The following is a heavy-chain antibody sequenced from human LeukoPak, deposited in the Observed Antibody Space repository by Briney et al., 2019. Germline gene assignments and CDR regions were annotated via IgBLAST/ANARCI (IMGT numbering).Heavy chain of an antibody. D-gene: IGHD3-16*01. CDR1: GGSISSGDYY. CDR3: ARDYDIGWFDP. V-gene: IGHV4-30-2*01. Sequence: PSETLSLTCTVSGGSISSGDYYWNWIRQPPGKGLEWIGYIYHSGSTYYNPSLRSRVTISVDTSKNQFSLRLSSVTAADTAVYYCARDYDIGWFDPWGQGTLVIVSS. CDR2: IYHSGST. J-gene: IGHJ5*02.